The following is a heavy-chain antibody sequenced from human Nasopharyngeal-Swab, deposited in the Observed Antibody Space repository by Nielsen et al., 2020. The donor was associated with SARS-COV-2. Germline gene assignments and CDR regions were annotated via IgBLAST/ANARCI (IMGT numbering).Heavy chain of an antibody. D-gene: IGHD3-3*01. CDR3: ARLSYDFWSGYFDY. CDR2: IYYSGST. V-gene: IGHV4-59*13. CDR1: GGSISSYY. Sequence: SETLSLTCTVSGGSISSYYWSWIRPPPGKGLEWIGYIYYSGSTNYNPSLKSRVTISVDTSKNQFSLKLSSVTAADTAVYYCARLSYDFWSGYFDYWGQGTLVTVSS. J-gene: IGHJ4*02.